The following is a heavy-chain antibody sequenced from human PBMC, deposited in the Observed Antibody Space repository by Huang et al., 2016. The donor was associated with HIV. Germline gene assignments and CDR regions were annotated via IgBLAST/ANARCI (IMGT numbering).Heavy chain of an antibody. D-gene: IGHD3-22*01. CDR3: ARARGYYDSSVSYYFDY. Sequence: QVQLVQSGAEVKKPGSSVKVSCKASGGTFSSYAISWVRQAPGQGLEWMVGIIPIVGTANYAQKFQGRVTITADESTSTAYMERSSLRSEDTAVYYCARARGYYDSSVSYYFDYWGQGTLVTVSS. V-gene: IGHV1-69*13. CDR2: IIPIVGTA. CDR1: GGTFSSYA. J-gene: IGHJ4*02.